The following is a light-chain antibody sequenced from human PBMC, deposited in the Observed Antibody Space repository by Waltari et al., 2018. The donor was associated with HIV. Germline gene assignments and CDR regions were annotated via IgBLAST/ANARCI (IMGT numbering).Light chain of an antibody. Sequence: DIQMTQSPSSVSASVGARVTITCRAVQGISSWLAWYQQKPGKAPKLLIYAASSLQSGVPSRFSGSGAERDITLTISSLQPEDFAIYDCQQANSFPLTFGPGTKVDIK. J-gene: IGKJ3*01. V-gene: IGKV1D-12*01. CDR2: AAS. CDR3: QQANSFPLT. CDR1: QGISSW.